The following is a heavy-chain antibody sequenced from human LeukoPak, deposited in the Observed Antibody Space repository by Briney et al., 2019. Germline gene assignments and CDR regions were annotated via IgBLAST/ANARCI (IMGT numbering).Heavy chain of an antibody. D-gene: IGHD6-6*01. CDR2: IIPIFGTA. CDR1: GGTFSSYA. CDR3: VVISSSPHFDY. J-gene: IGHJ4*02. Sequence: ASVKVSCKASGGTFSSYAISWVRQALGQGLEWMGGIIPIFGTANYAQKFQGRVTITADESTSTAYMELSSLRSEDTAVHYCVVISSSPHFDYWGQGTLVTVSS. V-gene: IGHV1-69*13.